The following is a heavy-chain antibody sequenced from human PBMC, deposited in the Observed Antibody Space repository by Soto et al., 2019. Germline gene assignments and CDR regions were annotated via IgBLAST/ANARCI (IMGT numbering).Heavy chain of an antibody. J-gene: IGHJ4*02. D-gene: IGHD6-19*01. Sequence: GSLRLSCAASGFTVSSNYMSWVRQAPGKGLEWVSVIYSGGSTYYAESVKGRFTISRDNSKNTLYLPMNSLRAEDTAVYYCASGSVLSVFYYWGQGALVTVYS. CDR1: GFTVSSNY. V-gene: IGHV3-53*01. CDR3: ASGSVLSVFYY. CDR2: IYSGGST.